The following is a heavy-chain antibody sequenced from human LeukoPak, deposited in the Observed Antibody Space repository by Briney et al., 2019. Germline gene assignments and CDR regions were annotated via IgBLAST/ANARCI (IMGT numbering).Heavy chain of an antibody. Sequence: GESLKISCKGSGYSFTSYWIGWVRQMPGKGLEWMGIIYPGDSDTRYSPSFQGQVTISADKSISTAYLQWSSLKASDTAMYYCARQPTYYDFWSGQRDAFDIWGQGTMVTVSS. CDR2: IYPGDSDT. D-gene: IGHD3-3*01. CDR1: GYSFTSYW. V-gene: IGHV5-51*01. CDR3: ARQPTYYDFWSGQRDAFDI. J-gene: IGHJ3*02.